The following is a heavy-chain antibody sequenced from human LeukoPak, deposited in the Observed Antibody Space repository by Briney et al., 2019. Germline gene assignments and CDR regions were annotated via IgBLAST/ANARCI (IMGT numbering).Heavy chain of an antibody. D-gene: IGHD4-23*01. CDR1: GGSISSSSYY. V-gene: IGHV4-39*07. J-gene: IGHJ4*02. CDR3: ARDHGGNPEFDY. Sequence: PSETLSLTCTVSGGSISSSSYYWGWIRQPPGKGLEWIGSIYYSGSTYYNPSLKSRVTISVDTSKNQFSLKLSSVTAADTAVYYCARDHGGNPEFDYWGQGTLVTVSS. CDR2: IYYSGST.